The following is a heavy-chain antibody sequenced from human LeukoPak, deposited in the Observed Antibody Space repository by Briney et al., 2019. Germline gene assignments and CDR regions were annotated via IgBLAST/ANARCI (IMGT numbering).Heavy chain of an antibody. CDR2: ISGSGGST. Sequence: GGSLRLSCAASGSTFSSYAMSWVRQAPGKGLEWVSAISGSGGSTYYADSVKGRFTISRDNSKNTLYLQMNSLRAEDTAVYYCANLPYSSSSELFDYWGQGSLVIVSS. V-gene: IGHV3-23*01. D-gene: IGHD6-6*01. J-gene: IGHJ4*02. CDR3: ANLPYSSSSELFDY. CDR1: GSTFSSYA.